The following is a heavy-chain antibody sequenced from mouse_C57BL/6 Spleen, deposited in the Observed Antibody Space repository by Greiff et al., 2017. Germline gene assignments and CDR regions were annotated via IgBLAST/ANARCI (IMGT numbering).Heavy chain of an antibody. CDR2: ISSGGSYT. J-gene: IGHJ3*01. CDR1: GFTFSSYG. Sequence: EVHLVESGGDLVKPGGSLKLSCAASGFTFSSYGMSWVRQTPDKRLEWVATISSGGSYTYYPDNVKGRFTISRDNAKNTLYLQMSSLKSEDTAMYYCARQGFAYWGQGTLVTVSA. V-gene: IGHV5-6*01. CDR3: ARQGFAY.